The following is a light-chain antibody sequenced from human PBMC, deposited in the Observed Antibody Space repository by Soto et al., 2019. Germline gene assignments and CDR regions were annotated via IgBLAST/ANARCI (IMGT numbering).Light chain of an antibody. CDR3: SSYTTSISLGV. V-gene: IGLV2-14*03. CDR2: DVA. CDR1: SSDIGAYNY. Sequence: QSALTQPASVSGSPGQSITISCTGTSSDIGAYNYVPWYQQLPGKAPKLMIYDVATRPSGVSNRFSGSKSGNTASLTISGLQAEDEADYYCSSYTTSISLGVFGTGTKLTVL. J-gene: IGLJ1*01.